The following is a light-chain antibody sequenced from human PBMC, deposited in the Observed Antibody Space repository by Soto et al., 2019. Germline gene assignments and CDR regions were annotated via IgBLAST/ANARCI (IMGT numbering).Light chain of an antibody. CDR2: EVT. CDR3: SSYSSKTPPYV. J-gene: IGLJ1*01. CDR1: SSDVGNYNL. Sequence: QSVLTQPASVSGSPGQSITISCTGTSSDVGNYNLVSWYQQHPGRAPRLLILEVTNRPSGVPDRFSGSKSGNTASLIIRGLQAEDEADYFCSSYSSKTPPYVFGTGTKVTVL. V-gene: IGLV2-14*02.